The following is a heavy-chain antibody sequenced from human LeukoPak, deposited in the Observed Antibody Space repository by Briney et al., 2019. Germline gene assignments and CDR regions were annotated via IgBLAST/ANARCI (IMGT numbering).Heavy chain of an antibody. CDR1: GYTFTSYG. D-gene: IGHD4-17*01. V-gene: IGHV1-18*01. J-gene: IGHJ5*02. CDR2: ISAYNGNT. Sequence: ASVKVSCKASGYTFTSYGISWVRQAPGQGLEWMGWISAYNGNTNYAQKLQGSVTMTTDTSTSTAYMELRSLRSDDTAVYYCARDTQDYGDYAPWFDPWGQGTLVPVSS. CDR3: ARDTQDYGDYAPWFDP.